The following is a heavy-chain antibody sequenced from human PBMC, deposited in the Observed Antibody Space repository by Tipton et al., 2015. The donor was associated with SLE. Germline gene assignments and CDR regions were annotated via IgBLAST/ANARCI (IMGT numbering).Heavy chain of an antibody. CDR1: GDSTSTYY. J-gene: IGHJ5*02. Sequence: TLSLTCTVSGDSTSTYYWSWVRQPPGKGLEWIGFIHSSGSTKYNPSLTSRITISLDTSKNQFSPKLTSVTAADTAVYYCTRGGASSKWLDPWGQGVLVAVSS. CDR2: IHSSGST. D-gene: IGHD6-6*01. V-gene: IGHV4-59*01. CDR3: TRGGASSKWLDP.